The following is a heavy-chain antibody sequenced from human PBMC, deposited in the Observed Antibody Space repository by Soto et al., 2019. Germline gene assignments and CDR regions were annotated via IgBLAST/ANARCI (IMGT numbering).Heavy chain of an antibody. CDR3: AKDGNPIPYLTGYYRLGWFDP. Sequence: GGSLRLSCAASEFTFSSYAMSWVRQAPGKGLEWVSAISGSGSSSYYADSVKGRFTISRDNSKNTLYLQMNSLRAEDTAVYYCAKDGNPIPYLTGYYRLGWFDPWGQGTLVTVSS. D-gene: IGHD3-9*01. CDR1: EFTFSSYA. J-gene: IGHJ5*02. CDR2: ISGSGSSS. V-gene: IGHV3-23*01.